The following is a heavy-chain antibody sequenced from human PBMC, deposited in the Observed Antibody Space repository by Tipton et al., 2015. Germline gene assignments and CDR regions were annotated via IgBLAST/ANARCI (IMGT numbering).Heavy chain of an antibody. CDR3: AELGSGGFDP. J-gene: IGHJ5*02. V-gene: IGHV4-34*01. Sequence: TLSLTCAVYGGSLSGYYWSWIRQPPGKGLEWIGEINHSGDSNYNPSLKSRVTISVDTSKNQFSLKLTSVTAADTAVYYCAELGSGGFDPWGQGTLVTVSA. CDR2: INHSGDS. CDR1: GGSLSGYY. D-gene: IGHD6-19*01.